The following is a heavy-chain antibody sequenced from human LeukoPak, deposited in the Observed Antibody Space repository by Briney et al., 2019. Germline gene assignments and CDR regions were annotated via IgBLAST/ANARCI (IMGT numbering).Heavy chain of an antibody. CDR1: GFTVSSNY. CDR3: AKMVAVVEPAFDY. CDR2: ISGSGGST. Sequence: GGSLRLSCAASGFTVSSNYMSWVRQAPGKGLEWVSAISGSGGSTYYADSVKGRFTISRDNSKNTLYLQMNSLRAEDTAVYYCAKMVAVVEPAFDYWGQGTLVTVSS. D-gene: IGHD3-22*01. V-gene: IGHV3-23*01. J-gene: IGHJ4*02.